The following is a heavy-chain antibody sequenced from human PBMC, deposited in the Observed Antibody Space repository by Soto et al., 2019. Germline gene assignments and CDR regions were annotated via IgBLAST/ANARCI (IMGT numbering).Heavy chain of an antibody. D-gene: IGHD2-15*01. CDR3: AKETYSGPLDY. CDR2: ISYDGSNK. Sequence: QVQLVESGGGVVQPGRSLRLACAASGFTFISYGMHWVRQAPGKGLEWVAVISYDGSNKYYADSVKGRFTISRDNSKNTLYLQMTSLRAEDTAVYYCAKETYSGPLDYWGQGTLVTVSS. J-gene: IGHJ4*02. CDR1: GFTFISYG. V-gene: IGHV3-30*18.